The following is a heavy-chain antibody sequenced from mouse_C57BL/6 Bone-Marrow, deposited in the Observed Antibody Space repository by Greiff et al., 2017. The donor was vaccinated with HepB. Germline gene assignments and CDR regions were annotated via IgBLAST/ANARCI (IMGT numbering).Heavy chain of an antibody. Sequence: EVKLMESGGDLVKPGGSLKLSCAASGFTFSSYGMSWVRQTPDKRLEWVATISSGGSYTYYPDSVKGRFTISRDNAKNTLYLQMSSLKSEDTAMYYCTRHSNSHYAMGYWGQGTSVTVSS. J-gene: IGHJ4*01. V-gene: IGHV5-6*01. CDR3: TRHSNSHYAMGY. CDR2: ISSGGSYT. CDR1: GFTFSSYG.